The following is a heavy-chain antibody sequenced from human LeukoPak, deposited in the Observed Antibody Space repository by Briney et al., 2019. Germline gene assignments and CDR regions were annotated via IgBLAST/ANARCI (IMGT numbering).Heavy chain of an antibody. V-gene: IGHV3-23*01. J-gene: IGHJ4*02. CDR2: ISASGDTT. CDR1: GFTFTSYA. D-gene: IGHD2-2*01. Sequence: GGSLRLSCAASGFTFTSYAMSWVRQAPGKGLELVSSISASGDTTYYADSVKDRFTVSRDNSKNTLYVQMNSLRAEDTALYYCARRPNYCSTSSCLDYWGQGTLVTVSS. CDR3: ARRPNYCSTSSCLDY.